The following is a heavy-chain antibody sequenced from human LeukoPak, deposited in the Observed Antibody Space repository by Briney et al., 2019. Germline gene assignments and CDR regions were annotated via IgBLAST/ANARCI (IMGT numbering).Heavy chain of an antibody. J-gene: IGHJ4*02. D-gene: IGHD5-24*01. CDR3: ARATAWDGYNS. Sequence: EASVTVSCKASGYTFSDYYMHWVRQAPGQGLEGMGWINPNSGGTNYAQKFQGRVTMTRDTSISTGYMELSRLRSDDTAMYYCARATAWDGYNSWGQGTPVTVSS. CDR2: INPNSGGT. V-gene: IGHV1-2*02. CDR1: GYTFSDYY.